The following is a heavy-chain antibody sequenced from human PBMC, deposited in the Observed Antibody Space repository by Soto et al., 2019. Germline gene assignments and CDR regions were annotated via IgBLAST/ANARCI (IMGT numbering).Heavy chain of an antibody. D-gene: IGHD6-6*01. Sequence: LSLTCAVSGYSITSGSYWGWIRQPPGKGLECIGSIYHSGSAYYNPSLKSRVTVSVDTSRNQFSLKLSSVTAADTAVYYCARSPYSSSSFFDYWGRGTLVTVSS. J-gene: IGHJ4*02. V-gene: IGHV4-38-2*01. CDR3: ARSPYSSSSFFDY. CDR2: IYHSGSA. CDR1: GYSITSGSY.